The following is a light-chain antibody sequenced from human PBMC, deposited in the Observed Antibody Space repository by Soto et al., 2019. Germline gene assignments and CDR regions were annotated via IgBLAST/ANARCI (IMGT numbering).Light chain of an antibody. V-gene: IGKV3-15*01. CDR3: QQYNNWPQT. CDR2: GAS. J-gene: IGKJ1*01. Sequence: EIVMTQTHSTLSVSPGERAILSCRASQSVSSNLAWYQQKPGQAPRLLIYGASTRATGIPARFSGSGSGTEFTLTISSLQSEDFAVYYCQQYNNWPQTFGQGTKVDI. CDR1: QSVSSN.